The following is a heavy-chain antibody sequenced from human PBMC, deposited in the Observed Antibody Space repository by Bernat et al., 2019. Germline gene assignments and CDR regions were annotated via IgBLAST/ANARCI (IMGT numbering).Heavy chain of an antibody. Sequence: EVQLLESGGGLVQPGGSLRLSCAASGFTFNIYAMSWVRQAPGRGLVGVSAINGSGGGTCYTDSVKGRFTISRENSKNTLYLQMNSLRAEDTAVYYCAKERGYSYGSLNGYFDYWGQGTLVTVSS. CDR3: AKERGYSYGSLNGYFDY. CDR1: GFTFNIYA. CDR2: INGSGGGT. D-gene: IGHD5-18*01. J-gene: IGHJ4*02. V-gene: IGHV3-23*01.